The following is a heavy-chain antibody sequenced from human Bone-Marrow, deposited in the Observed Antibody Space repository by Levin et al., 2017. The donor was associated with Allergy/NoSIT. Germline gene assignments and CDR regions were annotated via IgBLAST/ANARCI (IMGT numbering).Heavy chain of an antibody. Sequence: KSSETLSLTCAVNGGSLSGHYWSWSRQAPEKGLEWIGEINYSGSINYNPSLDSRVTISVDRSSNQFSLKLTSVTAADTAVYYCVVALIRDHGDFWGQGTLVTVSS. V-gene: IGHV4-34*01. CDR1: GGSLSGHY. D-gene: IGHD3-10*01. J-gene: IGHJ4*02. CDR3: VVALIRDHGDF. CDR2: INYSGSI.